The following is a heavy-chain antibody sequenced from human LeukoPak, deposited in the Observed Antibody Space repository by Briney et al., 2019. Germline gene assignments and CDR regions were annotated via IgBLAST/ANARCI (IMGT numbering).Heavy chain of an antibody. J-gene: IGHJ4*02. D-gene: IGHD3-22*01. CDR2: ISYDGSTK. CDR3: ARVNYYDSSGYYRQDY. Sequence: GGSLRLSCAASGFSFSSTWMHWVRQAPGKGLEWVAVISYDGSTKYYADSVKGRFTISRDNSKNTLYLQMNSLRAEDTAVYYCARVNYYDSSGYYRQDYWGQGTLVTVSS. V-gene: IGHV3-30*03. CDR1: GFSFSSTW.